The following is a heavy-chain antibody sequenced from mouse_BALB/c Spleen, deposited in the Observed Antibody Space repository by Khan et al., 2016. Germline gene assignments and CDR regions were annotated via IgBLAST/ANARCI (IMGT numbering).Heavy chain of an antibody. Sequence: QIQLVQSGPELKKPGETVKISCKASGYTFTNYGMNWVKQAPGKGLKWMGWINTYTGEPTYADDFKGRFAFSLETSASTAYLQINNLKNEDTATYFCAREGLRRTGYAMDYWGQGTSGTVSS. V-gene: IGHV9-3-1*01. CDR2: INTYTGEP. CDR3: AREGLRRTGYAMDY. J-gene: IGHJ4*01. CDR1: GYTFTNYG. D-gene: IGHD2-4*01.